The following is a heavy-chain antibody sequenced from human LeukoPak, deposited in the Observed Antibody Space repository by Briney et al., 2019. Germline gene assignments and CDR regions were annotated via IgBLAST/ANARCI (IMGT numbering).Heavy chain of an antibody. D-gene: IGHD7-27*01. J-gene: IGHJ5*02. CDR3: ARELLGIWFDP. V-gene: IGHV3-48*01. CDR2: ISSGSRTI. Sequence: GGSLRLSCAASGFTFSSYSMNWVRQAPGKGPEWVSYISSGSRTIDYADSVKGRFTISRDNAKNSLYLQMNSLRAEDTAVYYCARELLGIWFDPWGQGTLVTVSS. CDR1: GFTFSSYS.